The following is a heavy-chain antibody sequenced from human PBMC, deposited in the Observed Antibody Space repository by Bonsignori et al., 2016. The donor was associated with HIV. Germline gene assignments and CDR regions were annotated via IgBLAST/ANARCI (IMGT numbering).Heavy chain of an antibody. Sequence: WVRQAPGQGLEWMGWINPNSGGTNYAQKFQGRVTMTRDTSISTAYMELSRLRSDDTAVYYCARVGWFGESLYYFDYWGQGTLVTVSS. CDR2: INPNSGGT. CDR3: ARVGWFGESLYYFDY. D-gene: IGHD3-10*01. J-gene: IGHJ4*02. V-gene: IGHV1-2*02.